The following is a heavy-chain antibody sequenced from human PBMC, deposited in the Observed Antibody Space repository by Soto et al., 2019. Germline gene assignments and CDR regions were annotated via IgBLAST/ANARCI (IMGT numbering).Heavy chain of an antibody. J-gene: IGHJ4*02. CDR2: ISAYNGNT. CDR1: GYTFTSYG. D-gene: IGHD2-15*01. V-gene: IGHV1-18*01. CDR3: ARDVLGYCSGGSCYHPGQYYFDY. Sequence: ASVKVSCKASGYTFTSYGSSWVRQAPGQGLEWMGWISAYNGNTNYAQKLQGRVTMTTDTSTSTAYMELRSLRSDDTAVYYCARDVLGYCSGGSCYHPGQYYFDYWGQGTLVT.